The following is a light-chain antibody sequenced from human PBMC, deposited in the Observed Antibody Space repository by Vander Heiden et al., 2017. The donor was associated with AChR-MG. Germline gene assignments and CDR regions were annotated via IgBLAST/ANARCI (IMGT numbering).Light chain of an antibody. V-gene: IGLV1-51*01. CDR1: SPNIGSGY. CDR2: DNN. Sequence: QSVLTQPRSVSAAPGQKVTISCSGSSPNIGSGYVSWYQQLPGTAPTLLISDNNTSPSAVPDRFSGSKSAPSATLGITGLQTGDEADYYCETWDRILSAVLFGGGTKVSVL. J-gene: IGLJ3*02. CDR3: ETWDRILSAVL.